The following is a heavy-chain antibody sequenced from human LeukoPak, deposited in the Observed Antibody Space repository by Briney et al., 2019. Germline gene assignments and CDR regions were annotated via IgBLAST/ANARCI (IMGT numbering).Heavy chain of an antibody. Sequence: GASVKVSCKVSGYTLTELSMHWVRQAPGKGLEWMGGFDPEDGETIYAQKFQGRVTMTEDTSTDTAYMELSSLRSEDTAVYYCATRGRAYSYYYYYMDVWGKGTTVTVSS. CDR1: GYTLTELS. CDR2: FDPEDGET. D-gene: IGHD3-16*01. J-gene: IGHJ6*03. V-gene: IGHV1-24*01. CDR3: ATRGRAYSYYYYYMDV.